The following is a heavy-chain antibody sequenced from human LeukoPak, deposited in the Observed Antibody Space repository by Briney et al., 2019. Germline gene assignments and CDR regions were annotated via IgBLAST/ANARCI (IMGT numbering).Heavy chain of an antibody. J-gene: IGHJ5*02. Sequence: ASVKVSCKASGYTFTTYGITWVRQAPGQGLEWMGWISAYNGDTNYAQKLQGRVTMTTDTSTSTAYMGLRSLRSDDTAIYYCARGGSGSSTWFDPWGQGTLVTVSS. D-gene: IGHD6-6*01. CDR1: GYTFTTYG. CDR2: ISAYNGDT. V-gene: IGHV1-18*01. CDR3: ARGGSGSSTWFDP.